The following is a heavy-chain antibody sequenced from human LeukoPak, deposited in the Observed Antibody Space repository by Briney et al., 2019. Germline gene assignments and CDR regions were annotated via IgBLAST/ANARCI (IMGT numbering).Heavy chain of an antibody. CDR2: ISGYNGNT. D-gene: IGHD5-12*01. J-gene: IGHJ4*02. Sequence: GASVKVSCKASDYSFSNYGISWVRQAPGQGLEWMGWISGYNGNTNYAQKFQGRVTMTTDTSTSTAYMELGSLRSDDTAVYYCARDCGYQCLFDYWGQGTLVTVSS. V-gene: IGHV1-18*01. CDR1: DYSFSNYG. CDR3: ARDCGYQCLFDY.